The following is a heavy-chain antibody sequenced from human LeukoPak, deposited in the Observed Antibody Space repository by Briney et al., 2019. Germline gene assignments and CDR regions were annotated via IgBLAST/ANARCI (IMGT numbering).Heavy chain of an antibody. D-gene: IGHD3-3*01. J-gene: IGHJ3*02. CDR2: IDWDDDK. CDR3: ARTERFLEWSNAFDI. CDR1: GGSISSYYW. V-gene: IGHV2-70*11. Sequence: TLSLTCTVSGGSISSYYWSWIRQPPGKALEWLARIDWDDDKYYSTSLKTRLTISKDTSKNQVVLTMTNMDPVDTATYYCARTERFLEWSNAFDIWGQGTMVTVSS.